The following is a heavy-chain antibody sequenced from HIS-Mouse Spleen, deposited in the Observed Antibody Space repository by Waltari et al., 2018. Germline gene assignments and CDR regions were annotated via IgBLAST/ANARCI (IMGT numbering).Heavy chain of an antibody. V-gene: IGHV3-7*01. CDR3: ARGIAAAGTSLDY. J-gene: IGHJ4*02. D-gene: IGHD6-13*01. CDR2: IKQDGSEK. CDR1: GFTFSSYW. Sequence: EVQLVESGGGLVQPGGSLRLSCAASGFTFSSYWLSWVRQAPGKGLEWVANIKQDGSEKYYVDSVKSRFTISRDNAKNSLYLQMNSLRAEDTAVYYCARGIAAAGTSLDYWGQGTLVTVSS.